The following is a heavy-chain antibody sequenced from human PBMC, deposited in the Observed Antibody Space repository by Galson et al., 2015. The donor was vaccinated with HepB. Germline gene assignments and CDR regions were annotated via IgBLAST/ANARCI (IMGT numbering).Heavy chain of an antibody. CDR3: ARHLRSGWYGEPDAFDI. CDR1: GFTFSSYS. Sequence: SLRLSCAASGFTFSSYSMNWVRQAPGKGLEWVSSISSSSSYIYYADSVKGRFTISRDNAKNSLYLQMNSLRAEDTAVYYCARHLRSGWYGEPDAFDIWGQGTMVTVSS. V-gene: IGHV3-21*01. J-gene: IGHJ3*02. D-gene: IGHD6-19*01. CDR2: ISSSSSYI.